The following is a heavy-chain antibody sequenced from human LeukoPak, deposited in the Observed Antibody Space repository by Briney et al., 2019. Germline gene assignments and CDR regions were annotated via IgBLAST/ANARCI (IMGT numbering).Heavy chain of an antibody. V-gene: IGHV3-23*01. CDR2: ISGSGGST. Sequence: PGGSLRLSCAASGFTFSSYAMSWVRQAPGKGLEWVSAISGSGGSTYYADSVKGRFTISRDNSKNTLYLQMNSLRAEDTAVYYCAKDGDITMIVVGAPMFYFDYWGQGTLVTVSS. CDR1: GFTFSSYA. D-gene: IGHD3-22*01. J-gene: IGHJ4*02. CDR3: AKDGDITMIVVGAPMFYFDY.